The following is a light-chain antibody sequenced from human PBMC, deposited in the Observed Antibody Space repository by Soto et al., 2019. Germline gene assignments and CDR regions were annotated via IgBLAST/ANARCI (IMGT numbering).Light chain of an antibody. CDR1: QTVNSR. CDR2: LTS. CDR3: QHYYERPLT. J-gene: IGKJ4*01. V-gene: IGKV3-11*01. Sequence: EIVLTQSPATLSSFPGERATLSCRASQTVNSRLAWYQHKPGQAPRLLIYLTSNRATGIPARFSGSGSGTDFTLTISSLEPEDFAVYFCQHYYERPLTFGGGTKVDIK.